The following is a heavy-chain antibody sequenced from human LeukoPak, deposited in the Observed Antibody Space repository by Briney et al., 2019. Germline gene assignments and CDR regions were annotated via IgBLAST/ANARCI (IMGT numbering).Heavy chain of an antibody. CDR3: ARHKYCTNAVCTTRWFDP. Sequence: GGSLRLPCAASGFTFSDYSMNWVRQAPGKGLEWVSSISGGSHYIYYADSVKGRFTISRDNAKNSLYLQMNSLRAEDTAVYFCARHKYCTNAVCTTRWFDPWGQGTLVTVSS. J-gene: IGHJ5*02. CDR2: ISGGSHYI. D-gene: IGHD2-8*01. CDR1: GFTFSDYS. V-gene: IGHV3-21*01.